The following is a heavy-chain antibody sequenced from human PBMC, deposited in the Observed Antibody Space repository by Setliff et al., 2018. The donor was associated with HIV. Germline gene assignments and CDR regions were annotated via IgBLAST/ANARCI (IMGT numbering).Heavy chain of an antibody. CDR2: VYSRGNT. Sequence: TLSLTCDVSGDSFTTTSHSWAWLRQPAGRGLEWIGHVYSRGNTDYNPSLASRVSILMSTSEIQFSLTLNSVTAADTAKYYCARGRLMGSSVLFFDFWGQGIWVTVS. D-gene: IGHD2-21*01. CDR1: GDSFTTTSHS. CDR3: ARGRLMGSSVLFFDF. J-gene: IGHJ4*02. V-gene: IGHV4-61*09.